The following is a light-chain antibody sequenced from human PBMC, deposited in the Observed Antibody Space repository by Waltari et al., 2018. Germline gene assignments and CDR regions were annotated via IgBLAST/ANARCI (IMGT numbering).Light chain of an antibody. V-gene: IGLV1-40*01. J-gene: IGLJ2*01. Sequence: SVLTQPPSVSGPPGQRVTISCTGSSSHLGAGYHVQWYQQLPGSAPKLLIYENTYRPSGVPDRFSGSTSGASASLAISGLQTEDEADYYCQSYDSGLSGPVFGGRTTVTVL. CDR1: SSHLGAGYH. CDR2: ENT. CDR3: QSYDSGLSGPV.